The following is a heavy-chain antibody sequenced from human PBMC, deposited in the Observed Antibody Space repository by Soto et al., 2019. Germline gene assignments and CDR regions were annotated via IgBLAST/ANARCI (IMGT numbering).Heavy chain of an antibody. Sequence: QVQLVQSGAEVKKPGASVKVSCKTSGYTFTSSGMSWVRQAPGQGLEWMGWISANTGSSEYAQRFQGRVTMTTDISTSTAYMELRSLRSDDTAVYYCARAFFYQGSDSRGYSFDAFDFWGPGTLVTVSS. CDR1: GYTFTSSG. J-gene: IGHJ3*01. CDR3: ARAFFYQGSDSRGYSFDAFDF. CDR2: ISANTGSS. D-gene: IGHD3-22*01. V-gene: IGHV1-18*01.